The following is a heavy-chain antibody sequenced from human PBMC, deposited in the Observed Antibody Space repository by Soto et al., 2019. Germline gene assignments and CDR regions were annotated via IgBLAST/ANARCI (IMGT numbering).Heavy chain of an antibody. V-gene: IGHV4-39*01. CDR3: ARRPLIPARFRHDYENNNFDF. D-gene: IGHD6-6*01. Sequence: QLQLQESGPGLVKHSETLSLTCTVSGGSIRSISYYWDWIRQPPGKGLEWIGSISYTGTTYYNPSLKSRVTISVDTSKNQFSLNLSSVTAADTAVFYCARRPLIPARFRHDYENNNFDFWGQGTQVTVSS. CDR1: GGSIRSISYY. CDR2: ISYTGTT. J-gene: IGHJ4*02.